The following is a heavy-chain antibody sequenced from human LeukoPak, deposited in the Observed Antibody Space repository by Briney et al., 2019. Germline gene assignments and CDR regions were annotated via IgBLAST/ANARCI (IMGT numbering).Heavy chain of an antibody. V-gene: IGHV4-59*08. CDR1: GGSISNYY. CDR3: ARHEKGSGWYYDY. D-gene: IGHD6-19*01. Sequence: PSETLSLTCTVSGGSISNYYWSWIRQPPGKGLEWLGYIYYSGSTNYNPSLKSRVTISVDTSKNQFSLKLTSVTAADTAVYYCARHEKGSGWYYDYWGQGTLVTVSS. CDR2: IYYSGST. J-gene: IGHJ4*02.